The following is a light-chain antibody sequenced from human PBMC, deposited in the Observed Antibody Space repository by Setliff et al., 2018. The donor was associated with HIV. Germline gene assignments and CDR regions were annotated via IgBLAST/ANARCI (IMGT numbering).Light chain of an antibody. V-gene: IGLV2-11*01. J-gene: IGLJ1*01. CDR3: CSYAATYTYI. CDR1: SSDIGVYDY. Sequence: QSVLTQPASVSGSPGQSVFISCTGSSSDIGVYDYVSWYQQHPGNAPKLILYDVSDRPSGVSDRFSGSKSGDTASLTISGLQSEDEADYYRCSYAATYTYIFGTGTKVTVL. CDR2: DVS.